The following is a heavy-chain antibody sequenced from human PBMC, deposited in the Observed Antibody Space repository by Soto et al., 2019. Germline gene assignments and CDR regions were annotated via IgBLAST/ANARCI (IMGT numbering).Heavy chain of an antibody. Sequence: QVQLVESGGGVVQPGSSLRLSCAASGFRLSDHGMHWVRQAPGKGLEWVAISYSDGRNKYYADSVKGRFTISRDNSKNTLDRQINSLRGEDTALYYCARGSWQTLGDLWGQGTLVTVSS. CDR3: ARGSWQTLGDL. D-gene: IGHD3-16*01. CDR1: GFRLSDHG. V-gene: IGHV3-33*01. J-gene: IGHJ5*02. CDR2: SYSDGRNK.